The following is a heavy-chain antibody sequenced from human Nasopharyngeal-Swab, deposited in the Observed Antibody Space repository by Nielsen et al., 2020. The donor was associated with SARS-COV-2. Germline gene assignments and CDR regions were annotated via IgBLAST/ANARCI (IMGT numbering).Heavy chain of an antibody. J-gene: IGHJ1*01. CDR3: ARDLGGGYCTTTNCPGS. Sequence: GESLKISCVASGVIFSKYWMHWVRQAPGKGLVWVANIKQDGSAMHYVDSVKGRFSISRDSSTNTLYLQMNNVRAEDTAVYYCARDLGGGYCTTTNCPGSWGQGTLVTVSS. D-gene: IGHD2-2*01. CDR1: GVIFSKYW. CDR2: IKQDGSAM. V-gene: IGHV3-7*03.